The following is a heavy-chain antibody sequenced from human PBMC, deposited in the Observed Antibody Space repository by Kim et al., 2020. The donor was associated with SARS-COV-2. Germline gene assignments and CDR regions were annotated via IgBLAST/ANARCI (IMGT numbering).Heavy chain of an antibody. CDR3: ARAVAVTFSVDY. D-gene: IGHD6-19*01. Sequence: GGSLRLSCAASGFTFSSYAMHWVRQAPGKGLEWVAVISYDGSNKYYADSVKGRGTITRDNAKNTLYLQMNSLRAEDTAVYDCARAVAVTFSVDYLVQAIL. CDR2: ISYDGSNK. CDR1: GFTFSSYA. J-gene: IGHJ4*02. V-gene: IGHV3-30-3*01.